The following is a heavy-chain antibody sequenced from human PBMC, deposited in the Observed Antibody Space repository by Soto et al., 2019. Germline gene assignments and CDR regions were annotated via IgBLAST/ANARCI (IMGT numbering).Heavy chain of an antibody. Sequence: QVQLQQWGEGLLKPSETLSLTCAVYGGSFSGYYWSWIRQPPGKGLEWIGEINHSGSTNYNPSLKSRVTISVDTSKNQFSLKLSSVTAADTAVYYCARVRGYCSGGSCYSAFYYYYYMDVWGKGTTVTVSS. CDR2: INHSGST. D-gene: IGHD2-15*01. V-gene: IGHV4-34*01. CDR3: ARVRGYCSGGSCYSAFYYYYYMDV. CDR1: GGSFSGYY. J-gene: IGHJ6*03.